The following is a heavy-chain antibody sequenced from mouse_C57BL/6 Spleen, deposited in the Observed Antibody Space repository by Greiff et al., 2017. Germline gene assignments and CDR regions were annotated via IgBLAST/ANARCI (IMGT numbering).Heavy chain of an antibody. J-gene: IGHJ1*03. CDR2: IDPSDSET. D-gene: IGHD2-4*01. Sequence: VQLQQPGAELVRPGSSVKLSCKASGYTFTSYWMHWVKQRPIQGLEWIGNIDPSDSETHYNQKFKDKATLTVDKSSSTAYMQLSSLSSEDSAVYYCARRGDDYGYWYFDVWGTGTTVTVSS. CDR3: ARRGDDYGYWYFDV. V-gene: IGHV1-52*01. CDR1: GYTFTSYW.